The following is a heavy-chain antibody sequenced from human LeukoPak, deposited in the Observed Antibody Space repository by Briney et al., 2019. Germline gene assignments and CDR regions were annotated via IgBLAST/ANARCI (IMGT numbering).Heavy chain of an antibody. D-gene: IGHD3-16*02. V-gene: IGHV3-23*01. CDR3: AKGQYYDYVWGSYPPDAFDI. Sequence: PGGSLRLSCAASGFTFSSYWMSWVRQAPGKGLEWVSAISGSGGSTYYADSVKGRFTISRDNSKNTLYLQMNSLRAEDTAVYYCAKGQYYDYVWGSYPPDAFDIWGQGTMVTVSS. CDR1: GFTFSSYW. J-gene: IGHJ3*02. CDR2: ISGSGGST.